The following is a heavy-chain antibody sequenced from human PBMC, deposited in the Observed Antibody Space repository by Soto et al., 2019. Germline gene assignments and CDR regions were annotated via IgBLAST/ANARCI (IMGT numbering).Heavy chain of an antibody. V-gene: IGHV1-24*01. CDR3: ETARQYNWFDP. Sequence: QVQLVQSGAEVKKPGASVKDSCKVSGYTLTELSMHWVRQAPGKGLEWMGGFDPEDGETIYAQKFQGTVTMTEDRATDTAYMALSSLRSEDTAVDYCETARQYNWFDPWGQGTLVTVS. CDR1: GYTLTELS. J-gene: IGHJ5*02. CDR2: FDPEDGET.